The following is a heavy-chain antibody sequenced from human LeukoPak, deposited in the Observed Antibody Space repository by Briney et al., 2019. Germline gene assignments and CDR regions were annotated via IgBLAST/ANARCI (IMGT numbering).Heavy chain of an antibody. V-gene: IGHV1-69*05. Sequence: ASVKVSCKASGGTFKSYAITWVRQAPGQGLEWMGGIIPMFAPARYAQNFQGRATITTDESTSTAYMELSSLKSEDTAVYYCARGAHSGSYSSWFHPWGQGTLVTVSS. D-gene: IGHD3-10*01. CDR2: IIPMFAPA. CDR3: ARGAHSGSYSSWFHP. J-gene: IGHJ5*02. CDR1: GGTFKSYA.